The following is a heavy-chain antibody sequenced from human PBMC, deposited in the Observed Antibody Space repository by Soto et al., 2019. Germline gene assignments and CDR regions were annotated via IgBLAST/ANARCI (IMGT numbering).Heavy chain of an antibody. J-gene: IGHJ6*02. CDR1: GFTFSSYG. CDR2: IWYDGSNK. D-gene: IGHD3-22*01. Sequence: GGSLRLSWAASGFTFSSYGMHWVRQAPGKGLEWVAVIWYDGSNKYYADSVKGRFTISRDNSKNTLYLQMNSLRAEDTAVYYCARSYYDSSGYYYYYYGMDVWGQGTTVTVSS. CDR3: ARSYYDSSGYYYYYYGMDV. V-gene: IGHV3-33*01.